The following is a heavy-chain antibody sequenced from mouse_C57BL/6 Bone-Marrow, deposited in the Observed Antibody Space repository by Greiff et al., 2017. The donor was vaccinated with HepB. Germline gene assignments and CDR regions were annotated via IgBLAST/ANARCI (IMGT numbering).Heavy chain of an antibody. CDR1: GFNIKDYY. CDR2: IDPEDGDT. V-gene: IGHV14-1*01. D-gene: IGHD1-1*01. Sequence: DVKLQESGAELVRPGASVKLSCTASGFNIKDYYMHWVKQRPEQGLEWIGRIDPEDGDTEYAPKFQGKATMTADTSSNTAYLQLSSLTSEDTAVYYCTTPYYGSSYYAMDYWGQGTSVTVSS. CDR3: TTPYYGSSYYAMDY. J-gene: IGHJ4*01.